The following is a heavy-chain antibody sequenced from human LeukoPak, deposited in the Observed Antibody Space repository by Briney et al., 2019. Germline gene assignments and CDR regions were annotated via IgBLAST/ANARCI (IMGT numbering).Heavy chain of an antibody. CDR1: GFTFSNSG. V-gene: IGHV3-33*06. J-gene: IGHJ5*02. D-gene: IGHD6-6*01. CDR2: IWYDGSKQ. CDR3: AKDAVGAVRANWFDP. Sequence: SGGSLRLSCVASGFTFSNSGMHWVRQAPGKGLEWVAVIWYDGSKQYYADSVKGRFTISRDNSKNTLYLQVNSLRAEDTALYYCAKDAVGAVRANWFDPWGQGTLVTVSS.